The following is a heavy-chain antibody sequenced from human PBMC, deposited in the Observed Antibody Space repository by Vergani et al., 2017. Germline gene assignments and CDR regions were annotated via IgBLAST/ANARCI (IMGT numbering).Heavy chain of an antibody. CDR2: ISSSSSYI. D-gene: IGHD1-1*01. V-gene: IGHV3-21*01. CDR1: GFTFSSYS. J-gene: IGHJ6*03. Sequence: EVQLVESGGGLVKPGGSLRLSCAASGFTFSSYSMNWVRQAPGKGLEWVSSISSSSSYIYYADSVKGRFTISRDNAKNSLYLQMNSLRAEDTAVYYCARDVTTAYYYMDVWGKGTTVTVSS. CDR3: ARDVTTAYYYMDV.